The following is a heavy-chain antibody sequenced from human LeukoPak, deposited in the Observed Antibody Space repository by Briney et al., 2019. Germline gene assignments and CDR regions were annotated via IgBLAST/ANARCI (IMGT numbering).Heavy chain of an antibody. CDR1: GFTFSNYG. Sequence: GRSLRLSCAVSGFTFSNYGMHWVRQAPGKGLEWVAVISYDGSNKYYADSVKGRFTISRDNSKNTLYLQMNSLRAEDTAVYYYAKEAFDSSGSSDYWGQGTLVTVSS. V-gene: IGHV3-30*18. CDR2: ISYDGSNK. J-gene: IGHJ4*02. D-gene: IGHD3-22*01. CDR3: AKEAFDSSGSSDY.